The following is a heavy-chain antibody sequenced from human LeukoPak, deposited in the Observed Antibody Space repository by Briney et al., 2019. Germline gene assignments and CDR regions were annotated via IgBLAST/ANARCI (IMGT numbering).Heavy chain of an antibody. D-gene: IGHD4-11*01. J-gene: IGHJ4*02. CDR2: ISGSNGNT. CDR1: GYTFTDYG. Sequence: GASVKVSCKASGYTFTDYGVSWVRQAPGQGLEWMGWISGSNGNTNYEQKVQGRVTMTPDTSTSTAYMELRSLRSDDTAVYYCARAGATLTRLFDFWGQGTLVTVSS. CDR3: ARAGATLTRLFDF. V-gene: IGHV1-18*01.